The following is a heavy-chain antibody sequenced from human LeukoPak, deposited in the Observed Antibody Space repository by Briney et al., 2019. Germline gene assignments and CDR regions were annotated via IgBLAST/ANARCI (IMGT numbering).Heavy chain of an antibody. J-gene: IGHJ6*03. V-gene: IGHV3-74*01. CDR1: GFTFSSYW. CDR3: ARGGGIVGATYYYYYMDV. CDR2: INSDGSST. D-gene: IGHD1-26*01. Sequence: GGSLRLSCAASGFTFSSYWMHWVRHAPGKGLVWVSRINSDGSSTSYADSVKGRFTISRDNAKNTLYLQMNSLRAEDTAVYYCARGGGIVGATYYYYYMDVWGKGTTVTVSS.